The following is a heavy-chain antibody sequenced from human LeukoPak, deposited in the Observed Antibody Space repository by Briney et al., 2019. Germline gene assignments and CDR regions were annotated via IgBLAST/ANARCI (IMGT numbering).Heavy chain of an antibody. CDR2: ISSSSSYI. D-gene: IGHD6-13*01. Sequence: GGSLRLSCAASGFTFSSYSMNWVRQAPGKGLEWVSSISSSSSYIYYADSVKGRFTISRDNAKNSPYLQMNSLRAEDTAVYYCARAEYSSSFEIDYWGRGTLVTVSS. CDR3: ARAEYSSSFEIDY. J-gene: IGHJ4*02. CDR1: GFTFSSYS. V-gene: IGHV3-21*01.